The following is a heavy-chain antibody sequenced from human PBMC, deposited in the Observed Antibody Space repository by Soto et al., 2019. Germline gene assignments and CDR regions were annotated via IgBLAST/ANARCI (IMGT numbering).Heavy chain of an antibody. D-gene: IGHD1-26*01. CDR3: ARSSGENFGIIIEGTNWFAP. CDR2: INPHGGST. CDR1: RDTFTSYY. J-gene: IGHJ5*02. Sequence: ASVKVSCKAPRDTFTSYYINWVRQAPGQGLEWMGVINPHGGSTAYAQKFKGRVTLTRDTSASTVYMKVSSLTSEDTAMYYCARSSGENFGIIIEGTNWFAPWGQGTQVTVSS. V-gene: IGHV1-46*01.